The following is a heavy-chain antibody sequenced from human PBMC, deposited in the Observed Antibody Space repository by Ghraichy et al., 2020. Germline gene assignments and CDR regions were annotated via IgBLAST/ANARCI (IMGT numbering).Heavy chain of an antibody. Sequence: GGSLRLSCAASGFTFSSYSMNWVRQAPGKGLEWVSYISSSSSTIYYADSVKGRFTISRDNAKNSLYPQMNSLRDEDTAVYYCARDMSRTYWGPVDYWGQGTLVTVSS. J-gene: IGHJ4*02. CDR2: ISSSSSTI. V-gene: IGHV3-48*02. CDR1: GFTFSSYS. CDR3: ARDMSRTYWGPVDY. D-gene: IGHD3-16*01.